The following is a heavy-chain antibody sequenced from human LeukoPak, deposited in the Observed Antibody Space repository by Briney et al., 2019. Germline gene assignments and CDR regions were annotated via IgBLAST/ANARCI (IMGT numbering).Heavy chain of an antibody. CDR1: EYSFDSYY. CDR3: ARLRISTWYYLDY. J-gene: IGHJ4*02. D-gene: IGHD6-13*01. Sequence: GESLKISCQGSEYSFDSYYIAWVRQMAGKGLEWMGTIYPGDSETRYSPSFQDQVTISADKSINSAYLQWSSLKASDTAIYYCARLRISTWYYLDYWGQGSLVTVSS. CDR2: IYPGDSET. V-gene: IGHV5-51*01.